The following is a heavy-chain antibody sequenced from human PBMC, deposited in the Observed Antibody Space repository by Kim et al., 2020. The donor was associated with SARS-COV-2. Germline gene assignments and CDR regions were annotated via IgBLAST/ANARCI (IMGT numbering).Heavy chain of an antibody. Sequence: GGSLRLSCAASGFTFSSYGMHWVRQAPGKGLEWVAVIWYDGSNKYYADSVKGRFTISRDNSKNTLYLQMNSLRAEDTAVYYCARCHSSGWSGVFNYYYYYYMDVWGKGTTVTVSS. CDR3: ARCHSSGWSGVFNYYYYYYMDV. D-gene: IGHD6-19*01. CDR1: GFTFSSYG. V-gene: IGHV3-33*01. CDR2: IWYDGSNK. J-gene: IGHJ6*03.